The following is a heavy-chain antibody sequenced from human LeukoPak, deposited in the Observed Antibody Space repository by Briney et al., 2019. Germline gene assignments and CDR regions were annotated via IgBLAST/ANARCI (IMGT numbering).Heavy chain of an antibody. CDR2: ISYDGSNK. CDR1: GFTFSSYA. V-gene: IGHV3-30*04. CDR3: AKDRQLFGDYYGMDV. Sequence: GGSLRLSCAASGFTFSSYATHWVRQTPGKGLEWVAVISYDGSNKYYADSVKGRFTISRDNSKNTLYLQMNSLRAEDTAVYYCAKDRQLFGDYYGMDVWGKGTTVTVSS. J-gene: IGHJ6*04. D-gene: IGHD3-10*01.